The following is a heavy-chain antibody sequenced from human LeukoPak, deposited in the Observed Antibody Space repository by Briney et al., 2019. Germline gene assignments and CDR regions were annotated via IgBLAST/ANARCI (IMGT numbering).Heavy chain of an antibody. CDR1: GYTFTSYY. D-gene: IGHD3-3*01. CDR3: ASLFFGLAADAFDI. CDR2: INPNSGGT. Sequence: GASVKVSCKASGYTFTSYYMHWVRQAPGQGLEWMGRINPNSGGTNYAQKFQGRVTMTRDTSISTAYMELSRLRSDDTAVYYCASLFFGLAADAFDIWGQGTMVTVSS. V-gene: IGHV1-2*06. J-gene: IGHJ3*02.